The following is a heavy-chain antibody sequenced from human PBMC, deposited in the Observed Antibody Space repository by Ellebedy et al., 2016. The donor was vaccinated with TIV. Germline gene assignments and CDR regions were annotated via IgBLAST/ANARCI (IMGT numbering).Heavy chain of an antibody. J-gene: IGHJ4*02. V-gene: IGHV4-31*03. CDR3: ARDEGGSGGFSY. Sequence: LRLSCTVSGGSISSGACYWTWIRQQPGKGLEWIGHFYYSGSTYYRPSLKTRVTISLDTSNNQFSLRLNSVTAADTAVYYCARDEGGSGGFSYWGQGSLVTVSS. CDR2: FYYSGST. D-gene: IGHD3-10*01. CDR1: GGSISSGACY.